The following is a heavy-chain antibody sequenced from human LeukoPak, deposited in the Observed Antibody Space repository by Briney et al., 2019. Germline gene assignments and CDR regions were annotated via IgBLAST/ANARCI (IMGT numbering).Heavy chain of an antibody. CDR1: GFTVSIHW. Sequence: GGSLRLSCVDSGFTVSIHWMSWVRQAPGKGLEWLANINQGEGEKYYVDSVKGRFTISRDNAKKSLFLQMNSLRAEDTAVYYCARGRFIAGTTAYYFDYWGQGTLVTVSS. J-gene: IGHJ4*02. CDR3: ARGRFIAGTTAYYFDY. CDR2: INQGEGEK. D-gene: IGHD1-26*01. V-gene: IGHV3-7*03.